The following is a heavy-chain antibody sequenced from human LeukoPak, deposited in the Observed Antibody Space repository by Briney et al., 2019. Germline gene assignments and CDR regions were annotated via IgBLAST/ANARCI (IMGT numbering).Heavy chain of an antibody. V-gene: IGHV3-48*04. Sequence: GGSPRLSCAASGFTFSSYSMNWVRQAPGKGLEWVSYISSSSSTIYYADSVKGRFTISRDNAKNSLYLQMNSLRAEDTAVYYCARGSYYYDSSGSGAFDIWGQGTMVTVSS. CDR1: GFTFSSYS. CDR2: ISSSSSTI. CDR3: ARGSYYYDSSGSGAFDI. J-gene: IGHJ3*02. D-gene: IGHD3-22*01.